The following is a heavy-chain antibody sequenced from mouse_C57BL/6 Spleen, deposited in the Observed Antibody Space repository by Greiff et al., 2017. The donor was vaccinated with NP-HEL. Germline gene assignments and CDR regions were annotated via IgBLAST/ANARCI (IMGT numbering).Heavy chain of an antibody. J-gene: IGHJ4*01. CDR2: INPNNGGT. D-gene: IGHD2-10*01. V-gene: IGHV1-18*01. Sequence: EVQLQQSGPELVKPGASVKIPCKASGYTFTDYNMDWVKQSHGKSLEWIGDINPNNGGTIYNQKFKGKATLTVDKSSSTAYLELRSLTSEDTAVYYCARRLLCSHYYAMDYWGQGTSVTVSS. CDR3: ARRLLCSHYYAMDY. CDR1: GYTFTDYN.